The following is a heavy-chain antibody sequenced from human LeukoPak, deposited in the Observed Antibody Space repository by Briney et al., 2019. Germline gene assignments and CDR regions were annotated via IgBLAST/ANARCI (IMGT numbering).Heavy chain of an antibody. Sequence: PGGSLRLSCAASGFTLSTHVMHWVRQAPGKGLEWVAAVSYAGNNDFYADSVKGRFTISRDNSKNTLFLQMNSLRAEDTAVYYCASAGFGFGRFFDYWGQGTLVTVSS. D-gene: IGHD3-16*01. J-gene: IGHJ4*02. V-gene: IGHV3-30-3*01. CDR1: GFTLSTHV. CDR3: ASAGFGFGRFFDY. CDR2: VSYAGNND.